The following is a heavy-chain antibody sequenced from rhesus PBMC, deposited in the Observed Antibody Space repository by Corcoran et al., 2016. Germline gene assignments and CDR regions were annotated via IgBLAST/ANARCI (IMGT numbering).Heavy chain of an antibody. CDR2: ISGSSGGT. CDR1: GYSISSGYY. Sequence: QVQLQESGPGLVKPSETLSLTCAVSGYSISSGYYWGWIRQPPGKGLEYIGYISGSSGGTYYHPSLQSRVTISKATSKNQFSLKLSSVTAADTAVYYCARRYSNQYYFDYWGQGVLVTVSS. D-gene: IGHD4-23*01. J-gene: IGHJ4*01. CDR3: ARRYSNQYYFDY. V-gene: IGHV4-99*01.